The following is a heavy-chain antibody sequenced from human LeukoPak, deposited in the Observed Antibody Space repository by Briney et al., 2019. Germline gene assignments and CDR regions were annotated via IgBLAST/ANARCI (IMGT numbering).Heavy chain of an antibody. J-gene: IGHJ5*02. CDR2: ISTSGSP. V-gene: IGHV3-23*01. CDR1: GLSFRSYA. CDR3: AKDMARGATRWFDP. D-gene: IGHD3-10*01. Sequence: GGSLRLSCVASGLSFRSYAITWVRQAPGTGLEWVSTISTSGSPYYADSVKGRFTISRDNSKNTLYLQMNSLRAEDTAVYYCAKDMARGATRWFDPWGQGTLVTVSS.